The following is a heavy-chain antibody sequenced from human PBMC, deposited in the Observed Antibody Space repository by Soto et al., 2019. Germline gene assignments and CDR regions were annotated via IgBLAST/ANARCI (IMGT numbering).Heavy chain of an antibody. Sequence: LRLSCAASGFTFSNYGMHWVRQAPGKGLEWVAIIWHDGNNKYYADSVRGRFIISRDNSKNRLYLQMNSLRAEDTAVYHCASDLVGASDSYGLDVWGQGTPVTVSS. V-gene: IGHV3-33*01. J-gene: IGHJ6*02. CDR3: ASDLVGASDSYGLDV. CDR2: IWHDGNNK. D-gene: IGHD1-26*01. CDR1: GFTFSNYG.